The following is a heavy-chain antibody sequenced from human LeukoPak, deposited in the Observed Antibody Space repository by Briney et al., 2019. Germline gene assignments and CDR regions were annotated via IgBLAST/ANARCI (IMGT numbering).Heavy chain of an antibody. J-gene: IGHJ6*02. Sequence: GGSLRLSCAASGFTFKTHAMSWVRQAPGKGLEWVSRIDDSGVIRSYADSVKGRFTISRDNSKMTLTLQMNSLRAEDTAVYYCAKDSLSFLEWLPDGMDVWGQGTTVTVSS. D-gene: IGHD3-3*01. CDR1: GFTFKTHA. V-gene: IGHV3-23*01. CDR2: IDDSGVIR. CDR3: AKDSLSFLEWLPDGMDV.